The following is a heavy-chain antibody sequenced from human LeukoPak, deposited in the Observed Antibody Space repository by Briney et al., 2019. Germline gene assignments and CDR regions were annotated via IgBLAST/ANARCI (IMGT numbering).Heavy chain of an antibody. CDR3: ARDKIRGGYYYDSSGYLPFFDY. D-gene: IGHD3-22*01. J-gene: IGHJ4*02. CDR1: GFTFSSYS. V-gene: IGHV3-21*01. CDR2: ISSSSSYI. Sequence: GGSLRLSCAASGFTFSSYSVNWVRQAPGKGLEWVSSISSSSSYIYYADSVKGRFTISRDNAKNSLYLQMNSLRAEDTAVYYCARDKIRGGYYYDSSGYLPFFDYWGQGTLVTVSS.